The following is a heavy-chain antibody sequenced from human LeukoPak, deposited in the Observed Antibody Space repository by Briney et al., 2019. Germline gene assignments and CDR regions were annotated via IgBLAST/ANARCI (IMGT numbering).Heavy chain of an antibody. CDR3: ARGGSARPGNNNFYY. Sequence: ASVKVSCKASGYTFSGYYLHWVRQAPGQGLEWMGWISPNSGDTNYAQEFQGRVTMTRDTSISTVYMELSGLTSDDTAVYYCARGGSARPGNNNFYYWGQGTLVTVSS. D-gene: IGHD2-15*01. J-gene: IGHJ4*02. CDR1: GYTFSGYY. CDR2: ISPNSGDT. V-gene: IGHV1-2*02.